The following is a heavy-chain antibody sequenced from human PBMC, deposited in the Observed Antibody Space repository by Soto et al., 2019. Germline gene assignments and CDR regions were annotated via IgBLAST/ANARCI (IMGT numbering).Heavy chain of an antibody. CDR1: GFTLWSYS. Sequence: PGGSLRLSCAASGFTLWSYSMRWVRPAPGKGLEWVSAISGGGGSTYYADSVKGRFTISRDNSKNTLYLQMNSLRAEDTAVYYCAKDGRRWDLPADYWGQGALVTVSS. D-gene: IGHD1-26*01. V-gene: IGHV3-23*01. CDR2: ISGGGGST. CDR3: AKDGRRWDLPADY. J-gene: IGHJ4*02.